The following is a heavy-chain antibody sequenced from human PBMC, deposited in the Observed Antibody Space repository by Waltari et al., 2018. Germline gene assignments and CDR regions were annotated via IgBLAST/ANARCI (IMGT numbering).Heavy chain of an antibody. Sequence: EVQLVESGGGLVQPGGSLRLSCAASGFTFSSYEMNWVRQAPGKGLEWVSYISSSGSTIYYADSVKGRFTISRDNAKNSLYLQMNSLRAEDTAVYYCARDSRAAAGPYYYYYYGMDVWGQGTTVTVSS. J-gene: IGHJ6*02. CDR3: ARDSRAAAGPYYYYYYGMDV. CDR2: ISSSGSTI. D-gene: IGHD6-13*01. V-gene: IGHV3-48*03. CDR1: GFTFSSYE.